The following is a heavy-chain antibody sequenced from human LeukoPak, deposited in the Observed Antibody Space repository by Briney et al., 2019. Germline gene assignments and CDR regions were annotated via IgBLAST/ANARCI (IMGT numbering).Heavy chain of an antibody. CDR3: ARSSSYVYYGMDV. Sequence: SETLSLTCTVSGGSISSSSYYWGWIRQPPGKGLEWIGYIYYSGSTNYNPSLKSRVTISVDTSKNQFSLKLSSVTAADTAVYYCARSSSYVYYGMDVWGQGTTVTVSS. V-gene: IGHV4-61*05. CDR1: GGSISSSSYY. J-gene: IGHJ6*02. CDR2: IYYSGST. D-gene: IGHD2-2*01.